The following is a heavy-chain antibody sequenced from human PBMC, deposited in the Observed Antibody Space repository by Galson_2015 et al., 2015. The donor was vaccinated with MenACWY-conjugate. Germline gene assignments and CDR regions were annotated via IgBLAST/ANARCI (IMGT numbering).Heavy chain of an antibody. V-gene: IGHV3-23*01. CDR3: AKPIGDGLFNFDY. Sequence: SLRLSCAASGFAFSNYCMHWARQAPGKGLEWVSAISSSGGSTYYADSVKGRFTISRDNSKNTLYLQMNSLRAEDTAVYYCAKPIGDGLFNFDYWGQGTLVTVSS. J-gene: IGHJ4*02. CDR1: GFAFSNYC. CDR2: ISSSGGST. D-gene: IGHD3-10*01.